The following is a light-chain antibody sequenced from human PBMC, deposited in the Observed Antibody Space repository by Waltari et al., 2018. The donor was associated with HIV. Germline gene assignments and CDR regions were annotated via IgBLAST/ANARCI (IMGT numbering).Light chain of an antibody. CDR1: QSLLHSNGYNY. V-gene: IGKV2-28*01. CDR3: MQVLQTPPT. Sequence: DIVMTQSPLPLPVTPGEPASTSCRPSQSLLHSNGYNYLDWYLQKPGQSPQLLIYLGSNRASGVPDRFSGSGSGTDFTLKISRVEAEDVGVYYCMQVLQTPPTFGQGTRLEIK. CDR2: LGS. J-gene: IGKJ5*01.